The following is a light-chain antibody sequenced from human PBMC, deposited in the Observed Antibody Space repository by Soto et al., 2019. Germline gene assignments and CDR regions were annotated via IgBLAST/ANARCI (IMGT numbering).Light chain of an antibody. CDR2: DAS. CDR1: QSVSSK. J-gene: IGKJ1*01. Sequence: EIVMTQSPATLSVSPGERATLSCRASQSVSSKLAWFQQKPGQAPSLLIYDASTRATGIPARFSGSGSGTEFTLTINSLQSEDFAVYYCQQYYDWWTFGQGTKVDI. V-gene: IGKV3-15*01. CDR3: QQYYDWWT.